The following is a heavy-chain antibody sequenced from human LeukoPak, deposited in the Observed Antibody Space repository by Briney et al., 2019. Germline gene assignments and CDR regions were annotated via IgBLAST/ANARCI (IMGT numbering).Heavy chain of an antibody. J-gene: IGHJ4*02. CDR1: GFTFSSYW. D-gene: IGHD2-21*02. CDR2: INSDGSST. CDR3: ARGIVVVAAIPGY. V-gene: IGHV3-74*01. Sequence: GGSLRLSCAASGFTFSSYWMHWVRQAPGKGLVWVSRINSDGSSTTYADSVKGRFTISRDNAKNTLYLQMNSLRAEDTAVYYCARGIVVVAAIPGYWGQGTLVTVSS.